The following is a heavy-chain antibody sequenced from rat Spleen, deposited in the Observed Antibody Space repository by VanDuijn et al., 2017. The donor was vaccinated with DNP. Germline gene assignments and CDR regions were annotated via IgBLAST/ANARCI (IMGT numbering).Heavy chain of an antibody. CDR2: ISTSGSGT. J-gene: IGHJ2*01. Sequence: EVQLVESGGGLVQPGRSLKLSCAASGFTFSYFYMAWVRRAPKKGLEWVATISTSGSGTYSPDSVKGRFTISRDNAKNTLYLQMDSLRSEDTATYYCASRPPPTRGPFDYWGQGVMVTVSS. CDR3: ASRPPPTRGPFDY. CDR1: GFTFSYFY. V-gene: IGHV5-7*01. D-gene: IGHD1-4*01.